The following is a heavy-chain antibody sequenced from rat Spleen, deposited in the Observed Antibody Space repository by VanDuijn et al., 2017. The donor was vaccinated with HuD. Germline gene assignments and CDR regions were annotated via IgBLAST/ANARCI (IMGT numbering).Heavy chain of an antibody. CDR2: IIYDGSRT. D-gene: IGHD4-3*01. CDR3: VRQDTSGYSNWFTY. CDR1: GFTFSNYG. V-gene: IGHV5-29*01. J-gene: IGHJ3*01. Sequence: EVQLVESGGGLVQPGRSLKLSCAASGFTFSNYGMHWIRQAPKKGLEWVATIIYDGSRTYYRDSVKGRFTISRDNAKSTLYLQMDSLRSEDTATYYCVRQDTSGYSNWFTYWGQGTLVTVSS.